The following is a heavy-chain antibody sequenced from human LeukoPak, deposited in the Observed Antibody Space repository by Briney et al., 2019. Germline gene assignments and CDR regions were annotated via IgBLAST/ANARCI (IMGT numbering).Heavy chain of an antibody. CDR3: ATAYCGGDCARGLSFDP. CDR2: IIPILGIA. D-gene: IGHD2-21*02. CDR1: GGTFSNYA. Sequence: ASVKVSCKASGGTFSNYAISWVRQAPGQGLGWMGRIIPILGIANYAQKFQGRVTITADKSTSTAYMELSSLRSEDTAVYYCATAYCGGDCARGLSFDPWGQGTLVTVSS. V-gene: IGHV1-69*04. J-gene: IGHJ5*02.